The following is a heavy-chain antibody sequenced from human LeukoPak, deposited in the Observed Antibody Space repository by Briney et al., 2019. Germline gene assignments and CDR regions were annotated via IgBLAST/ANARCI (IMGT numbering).Heavy chain of an antibody. J-gene: IGHJ4*02. D-gene: IGHD4/OR15-4a*01. CDR3: ASPQRYGGNPLVLNY. CDR2: INHSGST. Sequence: SETLSLTCAVYGRSLSGYYWSWIRQPPGKGLEWIGEINHSGSTNYNPSLKSRVTITVDTSKNQFSLKLSSVTAADTAVYYCASPQRYGGNPLVLNYWGQGTLVTVSS. V-gene: IGHV4-34*01. CDR1: GRSLSGYY.